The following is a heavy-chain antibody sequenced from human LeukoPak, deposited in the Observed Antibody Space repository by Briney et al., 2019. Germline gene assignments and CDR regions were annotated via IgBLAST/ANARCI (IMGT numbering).Heavy chain of an antibody. CDR3: ARHAGADSSWYYFDY. CDR2: IYTSGST. D-gene: IGHD6-13*01. V-gene: IGHV4-4*07. Sequence: SETLSLTCTVSGGSISSYYWSWIRQPAGKGLEWIGRIYTSGSTNYNPSLKSRVTISVDTSKNQFSLKLRSVTAADTAVYYCARHAGADSSWYYFDYWGQGTLVAVSS. J-gene: IGHJ4*02. CDR1: GGSISSYY.